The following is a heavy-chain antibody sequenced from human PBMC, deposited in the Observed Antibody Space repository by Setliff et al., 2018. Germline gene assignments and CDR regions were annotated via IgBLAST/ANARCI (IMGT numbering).Heavy chain of an antibody. Sequence: GGSLRLSCAASGFIFDDYGMGWVRQVPGKGLEWVSGINWNGGSTSYADSVKGRFTIYRDNAKNSLYLQMNSLRVEDTAFFYCARVGPSQGIAMATYFFDYWGQGTLVTVSS. V-gene: IGHV3-20*04. CDR3: ARVGPSQGIAMATYFFDY. J-gene: IGHJ4*02. D-gene: IGHD6-19*01. CDR2: INWNGGST. CDR1: GFIFDDYG.